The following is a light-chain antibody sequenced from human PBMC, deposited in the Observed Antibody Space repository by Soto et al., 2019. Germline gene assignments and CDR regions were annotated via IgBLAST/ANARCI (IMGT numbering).Light chain of an antibody. CDR3: CSYPTSNTRQIV. J-gene: IGLJ1*01. V-gene: IGLV2-14*01. CDR1: SSDVGGYNY. Sequence: QSALTQPASVSGSPGQSITISCTGTSSDVGGYNYVSWYQQQPGKAPKFMIYDVTNRPSGVSNRFSGSKSGNTASLTISGLQAEDEADYYCCSYPTSNTRQIVFGTGTKLTVL. CDR2: DVT.